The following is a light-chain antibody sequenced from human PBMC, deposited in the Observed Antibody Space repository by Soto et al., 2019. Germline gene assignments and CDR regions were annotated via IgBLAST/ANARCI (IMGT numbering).Light chain of an antibody. J-gene: IGKJ1*01. V-gene: IGKV3-20*01. Sequence: EVVMTQSPATLSVFPGERVTLSCRASQSVSSNLAWYQQKPGQAPRLPIYAASSRATGIPDRFSGSGSGTNFTLTISRLEPEDFAVYYCQQYGSSVWTFGQGTKVDNK. CDR2: AAS. CDR1: QSVSSN. CDR3: QQYGSSVWT.